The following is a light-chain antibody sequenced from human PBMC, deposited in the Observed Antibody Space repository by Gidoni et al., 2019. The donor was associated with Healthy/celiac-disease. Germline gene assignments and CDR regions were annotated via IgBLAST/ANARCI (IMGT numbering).Light chain of an antibody. CDR2: DAS. V-gene: IGKV3-11*01. CDR1: QSVSSY. J-gene: IGKJ2*01. Sequence: IVLTQSPATLSLSPGDSATRSCRASQSVSSYLAWYQQKHGQAPRLLIYDASNRATGITARFSGSGSGKDFTLTISSLEPEYFAVYYCQQRSNWPPMYTVXQXTKLXIK. CDR3: QQRSNWPPMYT.